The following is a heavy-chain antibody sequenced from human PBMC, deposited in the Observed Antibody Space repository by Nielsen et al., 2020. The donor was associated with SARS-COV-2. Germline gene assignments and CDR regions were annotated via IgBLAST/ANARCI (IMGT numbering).Heavy chain of an antibody. Sequence: SETLSLTCAVSGGSISSGGYSWSWIRQPPGKGLEWIGYIYHSETTYYNPSLKSRVTISVDGSKNQFSLKLSSVTAADTAVYYCARAAMARGQYWFDPRGQGTLVTVSS. CDR3: ARAAMARGQYWFDP. CDR2: IYHSETT. CDR1: GGSISSGGYS. D-gene: IGHD3-10*01. J-gene: IGHJ5*02. V-gene: IGHV4-30-2*01.